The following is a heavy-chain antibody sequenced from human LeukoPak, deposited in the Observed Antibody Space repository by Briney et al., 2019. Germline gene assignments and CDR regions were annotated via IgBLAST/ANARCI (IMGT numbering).Heavy chain of an antibody. J-gene: IGHJ4*02. V-gene: IGHV1-69*05. CDR1: GYTFTSYD. D-gene: IGHD3-22*01. CDR3: ARGQDYYDSSGYYGGFDY. CDR2: IIPIFGTA. Sequence: SVKVSCKASGYTFTSYDINWVRQATGQGLEWMGGIIPIFGTANYAQKFQGRVTITTDESTSTAYMELSSLRSEDTAVYYCARGQDYYDSSGYYGGFDYWGQGTLVTVSS.